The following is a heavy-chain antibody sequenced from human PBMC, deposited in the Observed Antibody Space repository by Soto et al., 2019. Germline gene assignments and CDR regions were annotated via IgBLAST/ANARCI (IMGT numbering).Heavy chain of an antibody. CDR1: GFSLSTSGVG. D-gene: IGHD2-2*01. CDR3: AHRRSMPNAFDI. Sequence: QITLKESGPTLVKPTQTLTLTCTCSGFSLSTSGVGVGWIRQPPGKALEWLALIYWDDDKRYSPSLKSRLTITKDTSKNQVVLTMTNMDPVDTATYYCAHRRSMPNAFDIWGQGTMVTVSS. V-gene: IGHV2-5*02. J-gene: IGHJ3*02. CDR2: IYWDDDK.